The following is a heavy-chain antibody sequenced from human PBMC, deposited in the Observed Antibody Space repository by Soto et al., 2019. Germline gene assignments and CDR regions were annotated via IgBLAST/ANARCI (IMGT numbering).Heavy chain of an antibody. J-gene: IGHJ6*02. Sequence: ASVKVSCKASGYTFTSYDINWVRQVTGQGLEWMGWMNPNSGNTGYAQKFQGRVTMTRNTSISTAYMELSSLRSEDTAVYYCARFPPATYYDFWGGYYYYYGRDVWGQGTTVTVSS. CDR2: MNPNSGNT. CDR3: ARFPPATYYDFWGGYYYYYGRDV. CDR1: GYTFTSYD. D-gene: IGHD3-3*01. V-gene: IGHV1-8*01.